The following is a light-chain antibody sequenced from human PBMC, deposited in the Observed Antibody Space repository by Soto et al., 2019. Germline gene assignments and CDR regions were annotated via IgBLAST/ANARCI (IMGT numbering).Light chain of an antibody. CDR3: SSYAGDNNYVV. Sequence: QSALTQPPSASGSPGQSVTISCTGTSSDVGGYDYVSWYQQPPGKAPKLLIYEVAKRPSGVPYRFSGSKSGNTASLTVSELQAEDAGDYYCSSYAGDNNYVVFGGGTKLTVL. J-gene: IGLJ2*01. CDR2: EVA. CDR1: SSDVGGYDY. V-gene: IGLV2-8*01.